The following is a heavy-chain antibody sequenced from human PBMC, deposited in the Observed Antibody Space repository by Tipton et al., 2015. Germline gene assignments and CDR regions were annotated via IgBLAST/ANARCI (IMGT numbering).Heavy chain of an antibody. CDR3: ARGGGQGSGSNNWFDP. J-gene: IGHJ5*02. CDR1: GGTFTSYA. V-gene: IGHV1-69*01. CDR2: IIPLLSTT. Sequence: QSGAEVKKTGSSVKVSCKASGGTFTSYAFSWVRQAPGQGLEWMGAIIPLLSTTNYAHKFQGRVTITADEFTRTAYMELTSLRSEDTAVYYCARGGGQGSGSNNWFDPWGLGTPVTVSS. D-gene: IGHD1-26*01.